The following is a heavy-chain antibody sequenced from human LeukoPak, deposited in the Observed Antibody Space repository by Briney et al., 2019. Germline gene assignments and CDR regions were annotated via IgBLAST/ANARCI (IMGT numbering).Heavy chain of an antibody. J-gene: IGHJ4*02. Sequence: GGSLRLSCAASGFTVSSNYMSWVRQAPGKGLEWVSVVYSGGNTYYADSVKGRFTISRDNSQNTLYLQMNSLRAEDTAVYYCARDGPRAGRGVIFENWGQGTLVTVSS. CDR3: ARDGPRAGRGVIFEN. CDR2: VYSGGNT. V-gene: IGHV3-66*01. D-gene: IGHD3-10*01. CDR1: GFTVSSNY.